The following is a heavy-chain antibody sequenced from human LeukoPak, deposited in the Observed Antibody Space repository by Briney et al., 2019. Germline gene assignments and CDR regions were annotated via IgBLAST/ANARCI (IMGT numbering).Heavy chain of an antibody. D-gene: IGHD6-13*01. J-gene: IGHJ4*02. CDR1: GYTFTGYY. V-gene: IGHV1-2*02. Sequence: ASVKVSCKASGYTFTGYYMHWVRQAPGQGLEWMGWINPNSGGTNYAQKFQGRVTMTRDMSTSTVYMELSSLRSEDTAVYYCARDAAAHGLFDYWGQGTLVTVSS. CDR3: ARDAAAHGLFDY. CDR2: INPNSGGT.